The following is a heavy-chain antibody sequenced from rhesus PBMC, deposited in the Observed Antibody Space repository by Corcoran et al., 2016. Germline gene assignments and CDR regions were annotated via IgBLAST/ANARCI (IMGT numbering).Heavy chain of an antibody. D-gene: IGHD3-28*01. CDR1: GASISSYW. CDR2: IDGKTDRT. V-gene: IGHV4-80*01. Sequence: QMQLQESGPGPVKPSETLSLTCAVSGASISSYWWGWTRQSPGKELEWIGEIDGKTDRTMYNPSLRSRVTDSRDASKNQVSLKLTSVTAADTAVYYCARARYHYDNDYWGQGVLVTVSS. J-gene: IGHJ4*01. CDR3: ARARYHYDNDY.